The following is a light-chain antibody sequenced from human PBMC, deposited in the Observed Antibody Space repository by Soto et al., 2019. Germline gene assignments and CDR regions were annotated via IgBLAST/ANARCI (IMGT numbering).Light chain of an antibody. CDR1: SSNIGKNY. J-gene: IGLJ1*01. V-gene: IGLV1-51*01. Sequence: VLTQPPSVSAAPGQKVTISCSGSSSNIGKNYVSWYQQLPGTAPKLLIYDNNKRPSGIPDRFSGSKSGTSATLGITGLQTGDEADYYCGTWDSNLSADVFGTGTKVTVL. CDR2: DNN. CDR3: GTWDSNLSADV.